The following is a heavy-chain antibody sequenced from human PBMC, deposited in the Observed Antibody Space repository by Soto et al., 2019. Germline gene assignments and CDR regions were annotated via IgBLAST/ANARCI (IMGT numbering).Heavy chain of an antibody. CDR3: AKDREGNWNDKVRGYYGMDV. D-gene: IGHD1-1*01. CDR2: ISGSGGST. CDR1: GFTFSSYA. Sequence: GGSLRLSCAASGFTFSSYAMSWVRQAPEKGLEWVSAISGSGGSTYYADSVKGRFTISRDNSKNTLYLQMNSLRAEDTAVYYCAKDREGNWNDKVRGYYGMDVWGQGTTVTVSS. V-gene: IGHV3-23*01. J-gene: IGHJ6*02.